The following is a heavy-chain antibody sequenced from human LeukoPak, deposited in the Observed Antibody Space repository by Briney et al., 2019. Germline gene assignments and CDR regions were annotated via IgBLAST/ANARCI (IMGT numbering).Heavy chain of an antibody. J-gene: IGHJ4*02. Sequence: GGSLRLSCAASGFSISSNYMTWVRQPPGKGLEWVSVIYSGGSTYYADSVKGRFTISRDNSKNTLYLQMNSLRAEDTAVYYCTDTVAGWGQGTLVTVSS. D-gene: IGHD4-23*01. V-gene: IGHV3-53*05. CDR2: IYSGGST. CDR1: GFSISSNY. CDR3: TDTVAG.